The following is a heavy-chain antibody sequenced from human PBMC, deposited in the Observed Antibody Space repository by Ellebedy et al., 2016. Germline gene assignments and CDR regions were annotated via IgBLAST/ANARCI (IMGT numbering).Heavy chain of an antibody. CDR1: GGSISSYY. CDR3: ARQTGDSSGYYFLDY. J-gene: IGHJ4*02. V-gene: IGHV4-59*08. D-gene: IGHD3-22*01. Sequence: SETLSLTCTVSGGSISSYYWSWIRQPPGKGLEWIGYIYYSGSTNYNPSLKSRVTISVDTSKNQFSLKLSSVTAADTAVYYCARQTGDSSGYYFLDYWGQGTLVTVSS. CDR2: IYYSGST.